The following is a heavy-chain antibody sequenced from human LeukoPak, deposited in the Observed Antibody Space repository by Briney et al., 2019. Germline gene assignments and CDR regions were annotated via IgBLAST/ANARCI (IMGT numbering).Heavy chain of an antibody. CDR2: IIPIFGTA. CDR1: GGTFSSYA. V-gene: IGHV1-69*05. Sequence: GASVKVSCKASGGTFSSYAISWVRQAPGQGLEWMGGIIPIFGTANYAQKFQGRVTMTTDTSTGTAYMELRSLRSDDTAVYYCARRPYSSGCDYWGQGTLVTVSS. CDR3: ARRPYSSGCDY. D-gene: IGHD6-19*01. J-gene: IGHJ4*02.